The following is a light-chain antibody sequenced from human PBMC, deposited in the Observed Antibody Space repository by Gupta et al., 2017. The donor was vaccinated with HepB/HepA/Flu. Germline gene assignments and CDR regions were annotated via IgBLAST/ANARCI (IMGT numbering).Light chain of an antibody. J-gene: IGKJ4*01. CDR3: QHRLNWPLT. CDR1: QSVSSF. Sequence: EVVLTQSPATLSLSPGERATLSCRASQSVSSFLAWYQQKPGQAPRLLIYDASNRATGIPARFSGSGSGTDFTLTINSLEPEDFAVYYCQHRLNWPLTFGGGTKVEIK. V-gene: IGKV3-11*01. CDR2: DAS.